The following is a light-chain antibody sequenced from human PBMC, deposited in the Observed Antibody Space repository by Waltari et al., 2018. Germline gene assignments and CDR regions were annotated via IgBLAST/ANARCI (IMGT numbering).Light chain of an antibody. J-gene: IGKJ2*01. V-gene: IGKV3-20*01. CDR2: GSS. CDR1: QSVSSNS. CDR3: QQYGRSWNT. Sequence: EIVLTQSPGTLSLSPGARATLSCRASQSVSSNSLAWYQQRPGQAPRLLIHGSSSRATGIPDRFSGSGSGTDFTLTISRLEPEDFAVYYCQQYGRSWNTFGQGTKLEIK.